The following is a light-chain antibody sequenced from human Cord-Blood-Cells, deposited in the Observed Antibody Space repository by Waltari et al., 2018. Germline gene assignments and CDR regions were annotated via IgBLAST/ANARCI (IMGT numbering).Light chain of an antibody. Sequence: DIVMTQSPDSLAESLGERATINCKSSPSVLYSSNNKNYLAWYQQKPGQPPKLLIYWASTRESGVPDRFSGSGSGTDFTLTISSLQAEDVAVYYCQQYYSTPHTFGQGTKLEIK. V-gene: IGKV4-1*01. CDR2: WAS. CDR3: QQYYSTPHT. J-gene: IGKJ2*01. CDR1: PSVLYSSNNKNY.